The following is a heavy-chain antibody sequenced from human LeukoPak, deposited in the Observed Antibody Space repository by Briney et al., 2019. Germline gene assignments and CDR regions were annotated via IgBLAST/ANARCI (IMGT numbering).Heavy chain of an antibody. CDR1: GFTFSYYG. J-gene: IGHJ3*02. CDR3: AKGITIFGVVVWDAFDI. CDR2: IRYDGSNK. Sequence: GGSLRLSCAASGFTFSYYGIHWVRQAPGKGLEWVAFIRYDGSNKYYADSVKGRFTISKDNSKNTLYLQMNSLRAEDTAVYYCAKGITIFGVVVWDAFDIWGQGTMVTVSS. D-gene: IGHD3-3*01. V-gene: IGHV3-30*02.